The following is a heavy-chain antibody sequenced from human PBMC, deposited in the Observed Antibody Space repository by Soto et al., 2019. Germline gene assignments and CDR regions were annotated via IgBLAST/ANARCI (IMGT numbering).Heavy chain of an antibody. V-gene: IGHV3-9*01. CDR2: ISWNSGSI. J-gene: IGHJ2*01. Sequence: PGGSLRLSCAASGFTFDDYAMHWVRQAPRKGLEWVSGISWNSGSIGYADSVKGRFTISRDNAKNSLYLQMNSLRAEDTALYYCAKSKSTVTLEDIWYFDLWGRGTLVTVSS. D-gene: IGHD4-17*01. CDR1: GFTFDDYA. CDR3: AKSKSTVTLEDIWYFDL.